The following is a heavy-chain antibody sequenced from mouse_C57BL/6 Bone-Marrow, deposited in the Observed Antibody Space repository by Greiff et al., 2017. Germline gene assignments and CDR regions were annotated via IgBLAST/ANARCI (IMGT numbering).Heavy chain of an antibody. V-gene: IGHV1-15*01. CDR3: TRNYGSNYWYFDV. CDR1: GYTFTDYE. J-gene: IGHJ1*03. Sequence: VQLQESGAELVRPGASVTLSCKASGYTFTDYEMHWVKQTPVHGLEWIGAIDPETGGTAYNQKFKGQAILTADKSSSTAYMELRSLTSEDSADYYCTRNYGSNYWYFDVWGTGTTVTVSS. D-gene: IGHD1-1*01. CDR2: IDPETGGT.